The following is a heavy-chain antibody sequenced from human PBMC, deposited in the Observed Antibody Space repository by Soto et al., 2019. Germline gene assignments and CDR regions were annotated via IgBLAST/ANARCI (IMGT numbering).Heavy chain of an antibody. CDR1: GFIFSSYG. V-gene: IGHV3-33*01. D-gene: IGHD6-13*01. CDR3: ARARSTVREYCDF. J-gene: IGHJ4*02. CDR2: IWYDGSNR. Sequence: VQLAESGVGVVQPGRSLRLSCAASGFIFSSYGMHWVRQAPGKGMEWVAVIWYDGSNRHYADSVKGRFTISRDNSKTTVYLPMHSLRVDDTAVYYCARARSTVREYCDFWGQGALVTVSS.